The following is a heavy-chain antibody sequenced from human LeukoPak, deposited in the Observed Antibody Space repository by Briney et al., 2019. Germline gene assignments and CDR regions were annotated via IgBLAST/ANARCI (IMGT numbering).Heavy chain of an antibody. D-gene: IGHD3-16*01. Sequence: SVKVSCKASGYTFTGYYMHWVRQAPGQGLEWMGWINPNSGGTNYAQKFQGRVTMTRDTSISTAYMELSRLRSGDTAVYYCARVAFGATRPNFDYWGQGTLVTVSS. CDR3: ARVAFGATRPNFDY. CDR2: INPNSGGT. J-gene: IGHJ4*02. CDR1: GYTFTGYY. V-gene: IGHV1-2*02.